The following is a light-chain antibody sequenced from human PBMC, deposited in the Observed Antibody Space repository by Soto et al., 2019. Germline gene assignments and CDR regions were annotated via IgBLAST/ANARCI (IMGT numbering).Light chain of an antibody. CDR1: QSVSNNY. J-gene: IGKJ1*01. CDR2: GAS. Sequence: EIVLTQSPGTLSLSPGERATLSCRASQSVSNNYLAWYQQKPGQAPRLLIYGASNRATGIPDRFSGSGSGTDFPLTIRRLEPEDFAVYYCQQYGSPGTFGQGTKVDIK. CDR3: QQYGSPGT. V-gene: IGKV3-20*01.